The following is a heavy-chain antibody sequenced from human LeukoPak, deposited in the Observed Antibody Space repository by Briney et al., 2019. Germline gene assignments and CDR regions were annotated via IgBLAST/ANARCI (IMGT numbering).Heavy chain of an antibody. Sequence: PGGSLRLSCAASGFTFSSYGIHWVRQAPGKGLEWVAVIWYDGSNKYYADSVKGRFTISRDNSKNTLYLQMNSLRAEDTAVYYCAKDLREGTTPIDYWGQGTLVTVSS. CDR2: IWYDGSNK. CDR3: AKDLREGTTPIDY. CDR1: GFTFSSYG. D-gene: IGHD4-11*01. J-gene: IGHJ4*02. V-gene: IGHV3-33*06.